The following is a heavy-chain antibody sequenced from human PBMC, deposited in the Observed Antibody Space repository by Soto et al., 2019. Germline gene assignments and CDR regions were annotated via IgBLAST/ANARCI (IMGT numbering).Heavy chain of an antibody. J-gene: IGHJ2*01. Sequence: EVQLVESGGGLVKPGGSLRLSCAASTFTFSSYSMNWVRQAPGKGLEWVSSISSSSNYIYYADSMKGRFTISRDNAKNSLYLQMNSLRAEDTAVYYCARNPRIVGASRVWYLDLWGRGTLVTVSP. CDR1: TFTFSSYS. V-gene: IGHV3-21*01. D-gene: IGHD1-26*01. CDR2: ISSSSNYI. CDR3: ARNPRIVGASRVWYLDL.